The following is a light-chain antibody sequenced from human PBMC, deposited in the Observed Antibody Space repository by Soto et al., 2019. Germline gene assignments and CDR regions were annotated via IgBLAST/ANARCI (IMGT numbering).Light chain of an antibody. CDR3: QQSYSMPRT. CDR2: TAS. J-gene: IGKJ1*01. CDR1: HSISFY. Sequence: DIQMTQSPSSLSASVGYRVTITCRASHSISFYLNWYQQKPGKAPKLLIYTASNVQSGVPSRISGSGSRTEFTLTITSLQPEDFATYYCQQSYSMPRTFGQGTKVDIK. V-gene: IGKV1-39*01.